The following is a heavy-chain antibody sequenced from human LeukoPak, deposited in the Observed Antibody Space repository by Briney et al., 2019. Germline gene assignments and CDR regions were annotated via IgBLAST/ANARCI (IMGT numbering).Heavy chain of an antibody. V-gene: IGHV3-48*03. CDR2: ISSSGSTI. J-gene: IGHJ6*04. CDR3: AELGITMIGGV. D-gene: IGHD3-10*02. Sequence: GRSLRLSCEASGFTFSNYAIHWVRQAPGKGLEWVSYISSSGSTIYYADSVKGRFTISRDNAKNSLYLQMNSLRAEDTAVYYCAELGITMIGGVWGKGTTVTISS. CDR1: GFTFSNYA.